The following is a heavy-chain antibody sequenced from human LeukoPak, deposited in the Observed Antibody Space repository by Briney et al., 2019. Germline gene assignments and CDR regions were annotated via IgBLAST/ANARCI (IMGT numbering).Heavy chain of an antibody. Sequence: ASVKVSCKVSGYTLTELSMHWVRQAPGKGLAWMGGFDPEDGETIYAQKFQGRVTMTEDTSTDTAYMELSSLRSEDTAVYYCATDKSRFDWLHYFDYWGQGTLVTVSS. CDR3: ATDKSRFDWLHYFDY. J-gene: IGHJ4*02. D-gene: IGHD3-9*01. CDR1: GYTLTELS. V-gene: IGHV1-24*01. CDR2: FDPEDGET.